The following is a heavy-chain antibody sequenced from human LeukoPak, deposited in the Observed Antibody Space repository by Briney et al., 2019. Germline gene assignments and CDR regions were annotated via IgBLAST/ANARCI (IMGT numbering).Heavy chain of an antibody. CDR1: GSSISSSSYY. CDR2: IYYSGST. Sequence: PSETLSLTCTVSGSSISSSSYYWGWIRQPPGKGLEWIGSIYYSGSTYYNPSLKSRVTISVDTSKNQFSLKLSSVTAADTAVYYCARVRWIAAAGSFYFDYWGQGTLVTVSS. CDR3: ARVRWIAAAGSFYFDY. J-gene: IGHJ4*02. D-gene: IGHD6-13*01. V-gene: IGHV4-39*07.